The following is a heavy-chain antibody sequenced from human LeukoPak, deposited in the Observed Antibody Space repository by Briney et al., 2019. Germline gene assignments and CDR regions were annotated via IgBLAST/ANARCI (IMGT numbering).Heavy chain of an antibody. CDR3: ARGPHERSGYPDD. Sequence: VSVKVSCKASGYTFNTYGITWVRQAPGQGLEWMGWISPYNGNTNYAQKFQGRVTLTTDTSTSTAYMELRSLRSDDTAVYYCARGPHERSGYPDDWGQGTLVTVSS. V-gene: IGHV1-18*01. D-gene: IGHD3-22*01. J-gene: IGHJ4*02. CDR2: ISPYNGNT. CDR1: GYTFNTYG.